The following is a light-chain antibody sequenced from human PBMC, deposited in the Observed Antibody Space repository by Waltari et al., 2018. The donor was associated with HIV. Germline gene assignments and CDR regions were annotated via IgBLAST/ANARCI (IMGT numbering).Light chain of an antibody. Sequence: DITLTQTPDSLAVSLGSRAAMNCKSSQKISYRAPLTASLAWYQQKPRQPPKLLMFWVSVRASGVPDRFTGSGSETDFTLTINSVQAEDVAVYFCQQYYDKPLTFGRGTKVEI. CDR3: QQYYDKPLT. CDR1: QKISYRAPLTAS. V-gene: IGKV4-1*01. CDR2: WVS. J-gene: IGKJ4*01.